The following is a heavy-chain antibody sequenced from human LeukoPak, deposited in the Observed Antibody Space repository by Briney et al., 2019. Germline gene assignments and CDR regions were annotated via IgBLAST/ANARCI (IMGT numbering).Heavy chain of an antibody. CDR1: GFTFSSYW. D-gene: IGHD6-19*01. Sequence: GGSLRLSCAASGFTFSSYWMHWVRQAPGKGLVWVSRINSDGSSTNYADSVKGRFTISRDNAKNTLYLQMNSLRAEDTAVYYCARSQWLDYFDYWGQGTLVTVSS. J-gene: IGHJ4*02. CDR3: ARSQWLDYFDY. V-gene: IGHV3-74*01. CDR2: INSDGSST.